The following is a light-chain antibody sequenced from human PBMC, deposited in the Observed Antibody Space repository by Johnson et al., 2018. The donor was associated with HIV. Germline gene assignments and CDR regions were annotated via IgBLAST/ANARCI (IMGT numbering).Light chain of an antibody. CDR3: LAWDNTLSVFV. V-gene: IGLV1-51*02. J-gene: IGLJ1*01. CDR2: ENN. CDR1: SSNIGNNY. Sequence: QSVLTQPPSVSAAPEQKVTISCSGSSSNIGNNYVSWYQQLPGTAPKLLIYENNKRPSGIPDRFSGSKSGTSATLAITGLQTGDEADYYCLAWDNTLSVFVFGAGTKVTGL.